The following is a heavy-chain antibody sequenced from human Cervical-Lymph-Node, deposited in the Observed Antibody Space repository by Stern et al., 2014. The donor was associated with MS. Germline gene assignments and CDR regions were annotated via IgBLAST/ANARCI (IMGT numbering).Heavy chain of an antibody. Sequence: QLQLQESGPGLVKPSETLSLTCTVSGGSISISGYYWAWIRQPPGKGLESIGSIYYSGSTYYNLSLKGGVTISVDTSKNQFSLKLNSVTAADTAVYYCARQELVLDYWGQGILVSVSS. CDR3: ARQELVLDY. CDR1: GGSISISGYY. V-gene: IGHV4-39*01. CDR2: IYYSGST. D-gene: IGHD3-10*01. J-gene: IGHJ4*02.